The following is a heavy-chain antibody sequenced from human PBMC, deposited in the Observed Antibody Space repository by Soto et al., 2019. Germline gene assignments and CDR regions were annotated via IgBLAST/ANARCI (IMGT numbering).Heavy chain of an antibody. D-gene: IGHD3-16*01. V-gene: IGHV3-30*19. Sequence: QVQLVESGGGVVQPGTSLRLSCVGSGFTFRSYVIHWVRQAPGKGLEWVALTSYDGSGKYYGDSVRGRFTISRDNSRNTVDLKMDSLRLEDTALYYCARWGTTGGLDVWGQGTLVSVS. CDR3: ARWGTTGGLDV. CDR1: GFTFRSYV. J-gene: IGHJ1*01. CDR2: TSYDGSGK.